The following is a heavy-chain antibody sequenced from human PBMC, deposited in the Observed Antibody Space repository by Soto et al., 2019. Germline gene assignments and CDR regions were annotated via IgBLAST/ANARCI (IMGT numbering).Heavy chain of an antibody. CDR1: GXXXXXXXXX. CDR3: XXXXXXXXXXXXXXXXXXDV. J-gene: IGHJ6*02. Sequence: QVQLQESGPGLVKPSQTLSLTCTVSGXXXXXXXXXXXXXXXXPGXGLEWIGNIFHSGSTYYTPSLQSRVTISLDTSKNHFSLKLXSXTPAXXXXXXXXXXXXXXXXXXXXXXXXXDVXGQGTTVTVSS. V-gene: IGHV4-30-4*01. CDR2: IFHSGST.